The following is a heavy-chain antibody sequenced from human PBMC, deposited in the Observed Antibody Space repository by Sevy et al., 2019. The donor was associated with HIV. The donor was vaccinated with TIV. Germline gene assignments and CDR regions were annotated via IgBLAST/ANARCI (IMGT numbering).Heavy chain of an antibody. CDR3: ARDQLVGCSGGSCYPGPVDY. Sequence: GGSLRLSCAASGFTFSSYSMNWVRQAPGKGLEWVSSISSSSIYIYYADSVKGRFTISRDNAKNSLYLQMNSLRAEDTAVYYCARDQLVGCSGGSCYPGPVDYWGQGTLVTVSS. V-gene: IGHV3-21*01. CDR1: GFTFSSYS. J-gene: IGHJ4*02. CDR2: ISSSSIYI. D-gene: IGHD2-15*01.